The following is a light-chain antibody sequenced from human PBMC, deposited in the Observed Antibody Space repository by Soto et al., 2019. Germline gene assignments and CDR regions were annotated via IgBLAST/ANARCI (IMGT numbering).Light chain of an antibody. CDR2: AAS. CDR1: QGIGND. J-gene: IGKJ4*01. Sequence: AIQMAQSPSSLSASVGDRVTITCRASQGIGNDVGWYQQQPGKAPKLLIYAASTLQSGVPSRFSGTRSGTDLTLTIRRVQPEDFATYECLQDHNDPRTFGGGTRV. V-gene: IGKV1-6*02. CDR3: LQDHNDPRT.